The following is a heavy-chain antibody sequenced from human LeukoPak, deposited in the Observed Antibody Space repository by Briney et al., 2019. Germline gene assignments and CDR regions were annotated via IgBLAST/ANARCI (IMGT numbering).Heavy chain of an antibody. V-gene: IGHV3-48*03. J-gene: IGHJ5*01. Sequence: QPGGSLRLSCAASGFTFSSYEMNWVRQAPGKGLEWVSFISSSGSAIHYADSVRGRFTISRDNSKNTLYLQLNTLRADDTATYYGAKPISGGLAVPADWFHPWGQGTLVVVSS. D-gene: IGHD6-19*01. CDR3: AKPISGGLAVPADWFHP. CDR1: GFTFSSYE. CDR2: ISSSGSAI.